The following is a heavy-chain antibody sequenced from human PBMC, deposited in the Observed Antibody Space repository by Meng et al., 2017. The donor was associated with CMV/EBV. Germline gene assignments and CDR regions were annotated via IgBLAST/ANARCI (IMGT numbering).Heavy chain of an antibody. V-gene: IGHV4-39*01. J-gene: IGHJ5*02. CDR1: GGSTSSSSYY. CDR3: ARHSSMRLSCWFDP. Sequence: SETLSLTCTVSGGSTSSSSYYWGWLRQPPGKGLEWIGSIYYSGSTYYNPSLKSRVTISVDTSKNQFSLKLSSLTAADTAVYYCARHSSMRLSCWFDPWGQGTLVTVSS. D-gene: IGHD3-16*02. CDR2: IYYSGST.